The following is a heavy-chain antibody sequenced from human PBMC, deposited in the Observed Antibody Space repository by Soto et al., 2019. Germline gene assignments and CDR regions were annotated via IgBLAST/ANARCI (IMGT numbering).Heavy chain of an antibody. CDR3: ARRDSYGGCFDF. D-gene: IGHD2-21*01. CDR2: ITGLGDRS. Sequence: GGSLRLSCAASGVTFSTYVMGWVRQAPGKALEWVSTITGLGDRSAYTDSVKGRFTISRDNSRSTLSLQMDSLRAEDTAIYYCARRDSYGGCFDFWGQGTLVTVSS. CDR1: GVTFSTYV. J-gene: IGHJ4*02. V-gene: IGHV3-23*01.